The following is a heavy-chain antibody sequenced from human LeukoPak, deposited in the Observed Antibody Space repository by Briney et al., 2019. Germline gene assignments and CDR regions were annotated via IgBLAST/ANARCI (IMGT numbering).Heavy chain of an antibody. CDR1: GYSFTSYL. J-gene: IGHJ4*02. Sequence: ASVKVSCTASGYSFTSYLISWVRQVPGQGIEWMGWISGHNGNTDDAQKFKDRVTLITDTSSSTAYMELRSLTSDDTAVYFCARIWAEFQLVCDVWGQGTLVTVSP. V-gene: IGHV1-18*01. CDR2: ISGHNGNT. D-gene: IGHD6-13*01. CDR3: ARIWAEFQLVCDV.